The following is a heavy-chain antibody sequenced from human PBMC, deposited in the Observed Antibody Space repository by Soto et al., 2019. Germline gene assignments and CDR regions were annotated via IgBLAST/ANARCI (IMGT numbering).Heavy chain of an antibody. J-gene: IGHJ6*02. CDR3: ASLLNVDTAMEYYYYYYGMDV. V-gene: IGHV3-30-3*01. CDR1: GFTFSSYA. Sequence: GGSLRLSCAAFGFTFSSYAMHRVRQAPGKGLEWVAVISYDGSNKYYADSVKGRFTISRDNSKNTLYLQMNSLRAEDTAVYYCASLLNVDTAMEYYYYYYGMDVWGQGTTVTVSS. D-gene: IGHD5-18*01. CDR2: ISYDGSNK.